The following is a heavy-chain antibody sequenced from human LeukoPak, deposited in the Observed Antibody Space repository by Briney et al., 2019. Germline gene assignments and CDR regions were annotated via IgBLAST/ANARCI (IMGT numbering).Heavy chain of an antibody. CDR2: IYHSGST. D-gene: IGHD2-2*01. Sequence: PSETLSLTCAVSGYSISSGYYWGWIRQPPRKGLEWIGSIYHSGSTYYNPSLKSRVTISVDTSKNQFSLKLSSVTAADTAVYYCARNIVVVPAAMDYYYMDVWGKGTTVTVSS. J-gene: IGHJ6*03. CDR3: ARNIVVVPAAMDYYYMDV. V-gene: IGHV4-38-2*01. CDR1: GYSISSGYY.